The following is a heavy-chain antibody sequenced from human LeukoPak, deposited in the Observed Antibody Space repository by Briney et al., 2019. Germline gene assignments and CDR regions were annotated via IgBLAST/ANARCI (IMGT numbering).Heavy chain of an antibody. J-gene: IGHJ1*01. CDR1: VFTLSNAW. CDR2: IKSKTDGGTT. D-gene: IGHD2-15*01. CDR3: STRII. V-gene: IGHV3-15*01. Sequence: GGSLRLSCAAFVFTLSNAWMCSVRQPPGRGLEWVECIKSKTDGGTTDYAERVKDRLAISRNDSKNTLYQQMISLKNEETDVYYCSTRIIWGQGTLVTVSS.